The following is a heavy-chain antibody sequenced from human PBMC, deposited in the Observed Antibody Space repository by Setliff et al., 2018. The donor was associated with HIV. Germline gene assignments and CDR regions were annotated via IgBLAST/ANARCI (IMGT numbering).Heavy chain of an antibody. CDR3: AGFQPKYTNGWYYFDY. J-gene: IGHJ4*02. V-gene: IGHV3-53*01. D-gene: IGHD6-19*01. CDR2: IFGTGET. CDR1: GFTVSNNY. Sequence: LRLSCAASGFTVSNNYMIWVRQAPGKGLEWVSVIFGTGETYYADSVKGRFTISRDNSKNTLYLQMNSLRVEDTAVYYCAGFQPKYTNGWYYFDYWGQGTLVTVSS.